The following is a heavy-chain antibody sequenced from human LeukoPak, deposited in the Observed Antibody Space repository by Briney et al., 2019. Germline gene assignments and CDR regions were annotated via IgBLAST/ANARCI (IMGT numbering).Heavy chain of an antibody. CDR2: IIPILGIA. D-gene: IGHD5-12*01. CDR1: GGTFSSYA. V-gene: IGHV1-69*04. Sequence: ASVTVSCKASGGTFSSYAISWVRQAPGQGLEWMGRIIPILGIANYAQKFQGRVTITADKSTSTAYMELSSLRSEDTAVYYCARDLVATMSYYYYGMDVWGQGTTVTVSS. J-gene: IGHJ6*02. CDR3: ARDLVATMSYYYYGMDV.